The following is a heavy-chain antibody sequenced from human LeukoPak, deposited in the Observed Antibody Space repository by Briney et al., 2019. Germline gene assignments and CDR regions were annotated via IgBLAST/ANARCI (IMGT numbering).Heavy chain of an antibody. CDR3: ARSHIVVVPAAIEYYYYYGMDV. D-gene: IGHD2-2*01. V-gene: IGHV1-8*01. Sequence: GASVKVSCKASGYTFTSYDINWVRQATGQGLEWMGWMNPNSGNTGYAQKFQGRVTMTRNTSISTAYMELSSLRSEDTAVYYCARSHIVVVPAAIEYYYYYGMDVWGQGTTVTVSS. CDR2: MNPNSGNT. CDR1: GYTFTSYD. J-gene: IGHJ6*02.